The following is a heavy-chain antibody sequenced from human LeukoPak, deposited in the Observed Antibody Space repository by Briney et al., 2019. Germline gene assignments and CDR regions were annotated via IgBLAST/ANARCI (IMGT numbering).Heavy chain of an antibody. CDR3: ASRTGIGDYEGFDI. D-gene: IGHD4-17*01. J-gene: IGHJ3*02. Sequence: GGALKISLNGSGYSFTSYWIGLVRQVPGKGLEWMGMIYPGDSDTRYSPSFQGQVPISADKSISTASLQWSSLKAWDTAMYYCASRTGIGDYEGFDIWGEEPMLTVSS. V-gene: IGHV5-51*01. CDR1: GYSFTSYW. CDR2: IYPGDSDT.